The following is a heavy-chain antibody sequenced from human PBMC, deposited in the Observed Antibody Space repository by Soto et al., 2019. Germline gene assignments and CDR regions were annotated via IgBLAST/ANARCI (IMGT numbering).Heavy chain of an antibody. D-gene: IGHD3-10*01. V-gene: IGHV3-48*02. Sequence: HPWGSLRLSGAASGFTFSSYSMNWVRQAPGKGLEWVSYISSSSSTIYYADSVKGRFTISRDNAKNSLYLQMNSLRDEDTAVYYCARDRMVRGVPFDYWGQGTLVTVSS. J-gene: IGHJ4*02. CDR1: GFTFSSYS. CDR3: ARDRMVRGVPFDY. CDR2: ISSSSSTI.